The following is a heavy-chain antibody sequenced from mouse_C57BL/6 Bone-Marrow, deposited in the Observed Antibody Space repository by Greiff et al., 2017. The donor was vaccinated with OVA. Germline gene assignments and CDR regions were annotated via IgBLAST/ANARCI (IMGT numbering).Heavy chain of an antibody. J-gene: IGHJ3*01. Sequence: QVQLQQPGAELVRPGSSVKLSCKASGYTFTSYWMHWVKQRPIQGLEWIGNIDPSDSETHYNQKFKDKATLTVDKSSSTAYMQLSSLTSEDSAVXYCARGPSDSSGYFPFAYWGQGTLVTVSA. CDR3: ARGPSDSSGYFPFAY. V-gene: IGHV1-52*01. D-gene: IGHD3-2*02. CDR1: GYTFTSYW. CDR2: IDPSDSET.